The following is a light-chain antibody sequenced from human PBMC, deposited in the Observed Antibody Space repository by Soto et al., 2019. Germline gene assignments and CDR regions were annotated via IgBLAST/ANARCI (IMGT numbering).Light chain of an antibody. CDR1: QSISSY. CDR2: AAS. V-gene: IGKV1-39*01. Sequence: DIQMAQSPSSLSASVGDRVTSTCRSSQSISSYLNWYQQKPGKAPKLLIYAASSLQSGVPSRFSGSGSGTDFTLTISRLQPEDFATYFCQQSYHTPITFGQGTRLEIK. J-gene: IGKJ5*01. CDR3: QQSYHTPIT.